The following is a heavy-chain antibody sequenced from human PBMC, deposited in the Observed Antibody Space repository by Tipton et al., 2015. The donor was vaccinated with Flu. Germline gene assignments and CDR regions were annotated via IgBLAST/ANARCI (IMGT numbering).Heavy chain of an antibody. D-gene: IGHD3-22*01. V-gene: IGHV5-51*01. J-gene: IGHJ4*02. CDR2: IYPGGSDT. Sequence: EVQLVQSGAEVKKPGESLKISCKASGYGFTSYWIAWVRQMPGKGLEWMGIIYPGGSDTTYSPSFQGQVTISADKSIRTAYLQRSCLMPSDTAMYFFARLSYYDTVGYYSGAFDYWGQGTLVTVSS. CDR3: ARLSYYDTVGYYSGAFDY. CDR1: GYGFTSYW.